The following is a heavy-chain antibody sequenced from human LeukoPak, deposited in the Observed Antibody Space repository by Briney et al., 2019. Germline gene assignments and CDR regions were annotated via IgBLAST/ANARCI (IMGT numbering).Heavy chain of an antibody. V-gene: IGHV1-69*05. D-gene: IGHD2-21*02. J-gene: IGHJ4*02. CDR3: ARGGVVTAHDY. Sequence: SVKVSCKASGGTFSSYAISWVRQAPGQGLEWMGGIIPIFGTANYAQKLQGRVTMTTDTSTSTAYMELRSLRSDDTAVYYCARGGVVTAHDYWGQGTLVTVSS. CDR1: GGTFSSYA. CDR2: IIPIFGTA.